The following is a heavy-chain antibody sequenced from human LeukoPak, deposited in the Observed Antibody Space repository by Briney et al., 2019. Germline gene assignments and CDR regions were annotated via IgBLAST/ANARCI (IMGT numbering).Heavy chain of an antibody. CDR2: IYSGGST. CDR3: ARARYSYGDIDY. Sequence: GGSLRLSCAASGFTVSSNYMSWVRQAPGKGLEWVSVIYSGGSTYYADSVKGRFTISRDNSKNTLYLQRNSLRAEDTAVYYCARARYSYGDIDYWGQGTLVTVSS. J-gene: IGHJ4*02. V-gene: IGHV3-66*01. CDR1: GFTVSSNY. D-gene: IGHD5-18*01.